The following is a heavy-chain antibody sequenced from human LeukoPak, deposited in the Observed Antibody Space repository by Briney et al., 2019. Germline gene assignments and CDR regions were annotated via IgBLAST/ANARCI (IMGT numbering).Heavy chain of an antibody. Sequence: GGSLRLSCAASGFSLSDYYMSWIRQAPRKELEGISHISSSSSYTNYSDSVKGRFTISRDNAKNSLHLQMSSLRAEDTAVYYCARDSGSYYDYWGQGTLVTVSS. V-gene: IGHV3-11*05. CDR2: ISSSSSYT. CDR3: ARDSGSYYDY. J-gene: IGHJ4*02. D-gene: IGHD1-26*01. CDR1: GFSLSDYY.